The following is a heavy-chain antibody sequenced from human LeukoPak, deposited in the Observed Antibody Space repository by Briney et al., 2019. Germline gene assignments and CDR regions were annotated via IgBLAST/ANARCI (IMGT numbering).Heavy chain of an antibody. CDR3: AREAEPDAFDI. J-gene: IGHJ3*02. D-gene: IGHD1-14*01. V-gene: IGHV3-33*01. CDR1: GFTFSSYG. CDR2: IWYDGSNK. Sequence: GRSLRLSCAASGFTFSSYGMHWVRQAPGKGLEWVAVIWYDGSNKYYADSVKGRFTISRDNSKNTLYLQMNSLRAEDTAVYYCAREAEPDAFDIWGQGTMVTVSS.